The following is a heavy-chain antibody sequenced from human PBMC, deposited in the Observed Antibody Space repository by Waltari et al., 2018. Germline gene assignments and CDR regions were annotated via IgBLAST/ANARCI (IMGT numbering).Heavy chain of an antibody. CDR1: GYSISSGYY. CDR2: IYHSGST. Sequence: QVQLQESGPGLVKPSETLSLTCAVSGYSISSGYYWGWIRQPPGKGLEWIGSIYHSGSTYYNPSLKSRVTISVDTSKNQFSLKLSSVTAADTAVHYCARTSYGDYPIGVCYFDYWGQGTLVTVSS. CDR3: ARTSYGDYPIGVCYFDY. D-gene: IGHD4-17*01. V-gene: IGHV4-38-2*01. J-gene: IGHJ4*02.